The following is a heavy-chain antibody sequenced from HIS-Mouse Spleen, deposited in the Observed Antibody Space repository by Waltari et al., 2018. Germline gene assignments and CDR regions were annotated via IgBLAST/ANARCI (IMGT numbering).Heavy chain of an antibody. CDR1: GCSFTSSSFY. Sequence: QLQLQESGPGLVKPSESLSLTCTVSGCSFTSSSFYWGWIRQPPGKGLEWIGSIDYSGGTCYNPSLKSRVTISVDTSKNQFSLRLSSVTAAETAVYYCARQPFSGYSYGYDYCGQGTLVTVSS. CDR3: ARQPFSGYSYGYDY. CDR2: IDYSGGT. J-gene: IGHJ4*02. V-gene: IGHV4-39*01. D-gene: IGHD5-18*01.